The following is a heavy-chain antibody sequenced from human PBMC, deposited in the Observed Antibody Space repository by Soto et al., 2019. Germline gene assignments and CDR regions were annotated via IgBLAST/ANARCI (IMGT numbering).Heavy chain of an antibody. D-gene: IGHD1-1*01. J-gene: IGHJ4*02. CDR3: ARARGTDY. CDR1: GFTFSSYW. V-gene: IGHV3-7*01. Sequence: GGSLRLSCAASGFTFSSYWMSWVRQGQGKGLEWMANIKQDGSEKYYVVSVKGRFTISRDNAKNSLYLQMNSLRAEDTAVYYCARARGTDYWGQGTLVTVSS. CDR2: IKQDGSEK.